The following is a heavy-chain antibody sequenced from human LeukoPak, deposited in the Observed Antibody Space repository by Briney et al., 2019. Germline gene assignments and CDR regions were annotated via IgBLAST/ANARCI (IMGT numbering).Heavy chain of an antibody. J-gene: IGHJ4*02. CDR1: RGSMRGHY. V-gene: IGHV4-59*04. CDR3: ARTRYYYNSRSYGAPYYFDY. Sequence: PSETLSLTCTVSRGSMRGHYWSWIRQPPGKGLEWIGSIYYSGSTYYNPSLKSRVTISVDTSKNQFSLKLSSVTAADTAVYYCARTRYYYNSRSYGAPYYFDYWGQGTLVTVSS. D-gene: IGHD3-10*01. CDR2: IYYSGST.